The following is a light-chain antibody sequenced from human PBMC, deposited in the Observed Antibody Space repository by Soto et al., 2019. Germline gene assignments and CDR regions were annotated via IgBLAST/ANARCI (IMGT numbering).Light chain of an antibody. Sequence: QLVLTQPPSASGTPGQRVTISCSGSNFNIGSNTVNWYQQLPGTAPKLLIYSNNQRPSGVPDRFSGSKSGTSASLAISGLQSEDEADYYCAAWDDSLNGLVVFGGGTKVTVL. V-gene: IGLV1-44*01. J-gene: IGLJ2*01. CDR3: AAWDDSLNGLVV. CDR1: NFNIGSNT. CDR2: SNN.